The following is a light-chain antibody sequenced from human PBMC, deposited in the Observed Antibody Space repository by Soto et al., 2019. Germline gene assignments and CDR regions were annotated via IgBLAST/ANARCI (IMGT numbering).Light chain of an antibody. Sequence: EIVLTQSPATLSLSPGERATLSCKASQSIANNLAWHQQKPGQAPRLLMYGASTRAADIPARFSGSGSGTEFTLTISSLQPDDFATYYCQHYNSYSEAFGQGTKVDIK. CDR2: GAS. J-gene: IGKJ1*01. CDR1: QSIANN. CDR3: QHYNSYSEA. V-gene: IGKV3-15*01.